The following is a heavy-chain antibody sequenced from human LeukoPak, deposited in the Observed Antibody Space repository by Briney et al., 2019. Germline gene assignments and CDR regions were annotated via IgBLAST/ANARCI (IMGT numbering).Heavy chain of an antibody. CDR1: GGSISSGSYY. Sequence: PSETLSLTCTVPGGSISSGSYYWSWIRQPAGKGLEWIGRIYTSGSTNYNPSLKSRVTISVDTSKNQFSLKLSSVTAADTAVYYCAREAESFYCSGGSCSDDYFDYWGQGTLVTVSS. J-gene: IGHJ4*02. D-gene: IGHD2-15*01. CDR3: AREAESFYCSGGSCSDDYFDY. V-gene: IGHV4-61*02. CDR2: IYTSGST.